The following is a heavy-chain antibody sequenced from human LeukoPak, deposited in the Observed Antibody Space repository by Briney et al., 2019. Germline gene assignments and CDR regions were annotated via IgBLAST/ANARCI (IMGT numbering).Heavy chain of an antibody. CDR3: ARDPGYYDSSGYYMAVAFDI. D-gene: IGHD3-22*01. J-gene: IGHJ3*02. Sequence: ASVKVSCKASGYTFTSYDINWVRQATGQGLEWMGWMNPNSGNTGYAQKFQGRVTITRNTSISTAYMELSSLRSEDTAVYYCARDPGYYDSSGYYMAVAFDIWGQGTMVTVSS. CDR2: MNPNSGNT. V-gene: IGHV1-8*03. CDR1: GYTFTSYD.